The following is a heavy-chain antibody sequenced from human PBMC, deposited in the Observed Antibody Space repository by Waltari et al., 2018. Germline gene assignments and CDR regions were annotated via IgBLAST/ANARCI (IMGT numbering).Heavy chain of an antibody. Sequence: EVYLEQSGGGLVQPGGSLKLSCAASGATIDSNYMNWFRQVPGKGLRSISVLFADRTTHYADSVRGRFAISRDTSENTLYLQLSGLRPDDSGFYYCARAGHPNSWGQGALVTVSS. J-gene: IGHJ1*01. V-gene: IGHV3-66*02. CDR2: LFADRTT. CDR3: ARAGHPNS. CDR1: GATIDSNY. D-gene: IGHD1-1*01.